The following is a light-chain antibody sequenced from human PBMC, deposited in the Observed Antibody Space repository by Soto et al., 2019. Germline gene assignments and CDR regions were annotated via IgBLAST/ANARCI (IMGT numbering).Light chain of an antibody. CDR1: QSVSNNY. Sequence: EIVLMQSPGTLSLSPGERATLSCRASQSVSNNYVAWYQQKPGQAPRLLIAGASSRATGIPDRFSGSGSGTDVPLTISRLEPEDFAVYYCQQYGSSPPLTFGGGTKVEIK. CDR2: GAS. V-gene: IGKV3-20*01. J-gene: IGKJ4*01. CDR3: QQYGSSPPLT.